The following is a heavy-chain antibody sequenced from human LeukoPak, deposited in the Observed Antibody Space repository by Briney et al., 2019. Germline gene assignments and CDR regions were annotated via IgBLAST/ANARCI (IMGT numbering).Heavy chain of an antibody. Sequence: VASVKVSCKASGYTFTSYDINWVRQATGQGLEWMGWMNPNSGNTGYAQKFQGRVTMTRNTSISTAYMELSSLRSEDTAVYYCARVKSCSGGSCYSGKRGWFDPWGQGTLVTVSS. CDR3: ARVKSCSGGSCYSGKRGWFDP. V-gene: IGHV1-8*01. J-gene: IGHJ5*02. CDR1: GYTFTSYD. D-gene: IGHD2-15*01. CDR2: MNPNSGNT.